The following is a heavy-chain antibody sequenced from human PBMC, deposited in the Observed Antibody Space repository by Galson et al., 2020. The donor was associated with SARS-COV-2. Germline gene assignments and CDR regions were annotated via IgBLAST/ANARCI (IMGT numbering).Heavy chain of an antibody. Sequence: GGSLRLSCAASGFTFSSYAMSWVRQAPGKGLEWVSAISGSGGSTYYADSVKGRFTISRDNSKNTLYLQMNSLRAEDTAVYYCAKDSGFWSGYYRMGTMELGYWGQGPLVTVSS. CDR1: GFTFSSYA. V-gene: IGHV3-23*01. CDR3: AKDSGFWSGYYRMGTMELGY. J-gene: IGHJ4*02. CDR2: ISGSGGST. D-gene: IGHD3-3*01.